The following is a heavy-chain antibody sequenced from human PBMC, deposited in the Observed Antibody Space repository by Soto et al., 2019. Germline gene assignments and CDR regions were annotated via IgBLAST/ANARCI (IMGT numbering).Heavy chain of an antibody. V-gene: IGHV3-23*01. Sequence: EVQLLESGGGLVQPGGSLRLSCAASGFTFSSYAMSWVHQAPGKGLEWVSAISGSGGSTYYADSVKGRFTISRDNSKNTLYLQMNSLRAEDTAVYYCANEVGGFDYGDYWGQGTLVTVSS. D-gene: IGHD3-3*01. CDR2: ISGSGGST. CDR3: ANEVGGFDYGDY. CDR1: GFTFSSYA. J-gene: IGHJ4*02.